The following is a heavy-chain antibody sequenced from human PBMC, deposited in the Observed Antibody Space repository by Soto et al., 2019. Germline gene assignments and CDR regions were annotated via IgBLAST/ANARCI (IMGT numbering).Heavy chain of an antibody. CDR3: ARPGGSGWYYFDS. Sequence: SETLSLTCIVSGESISGTIYYWGWIRQPPGKGLEWIGSIYYSGSTYYNPSLKSRVTISVDTSKNHFSLKLTSVTAADTAVYYCARPGGSGWYYFDSWGQGSQVTVSS. J-gene: IGHJ4*02. V-gene: IGHV4-39*02. CDR1: GESISGTIYY. D-gene: IGHD6-13*01. CDR2: IYYSGST.